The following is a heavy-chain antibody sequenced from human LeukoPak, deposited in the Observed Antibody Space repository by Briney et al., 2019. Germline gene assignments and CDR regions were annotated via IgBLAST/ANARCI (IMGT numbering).Heavy chain of an antibody. CDR2: INAGNGNT. J-gene: IGHJ6*03. D-gene: IGHD2/OR15-2a*01. CDR1: GGTFSSYA. Sequence: ASVKASCKASGGTFSSYAMHWVRQAPGQRLEWMGWINAGNGNTKYSQEFQGRVTITRDTSASTAYMELSSLRSEDMAVYYCARSKVIRNYYYYMDVWGKGTTVTVSS. CDR3: ARSKVIRNYYYYMDV. V-gene: IGHV1-3*03.